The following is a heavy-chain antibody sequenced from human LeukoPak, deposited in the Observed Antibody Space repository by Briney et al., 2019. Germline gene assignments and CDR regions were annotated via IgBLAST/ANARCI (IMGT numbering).Heavy chain of an antibody. CDR3: RVRGLRLGAFDI. D-gene: IGHD3-10*01. CDR2: IYYSGST. V-gene: IGHV4-30-4*07. J-gene: IGHJ3*02. Sequence: SETLSLTCTVSGGSISSGGYSWSWIRQPPGKGLEWIGYIYYSGSTYYNPSLKSRVTISVDTSKNQFSLKLSSVTAADTAVYYCRVRGLRLGAFDIWGQGIMVTVSS. CDR1: GGSISSGGYS.